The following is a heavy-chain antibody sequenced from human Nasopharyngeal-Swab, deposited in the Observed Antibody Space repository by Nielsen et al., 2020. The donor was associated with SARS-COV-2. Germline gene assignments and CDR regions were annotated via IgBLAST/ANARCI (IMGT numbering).Heavy chain of an antibody. CDR1: GGSFSGYY. Sequence: SETLSLTCAVYGGSFSGYYWSWIRQPPGKGLEWIGEINHSGSTNYNPSLKSRVTISVDTSKNQFSLKLSSVTAADTAVYYCARGLGGTRFHYWGQGTLVTVSS. V-gene: IGHV4-34*01. D-gene: IGHD1-7*01. J-gene: IGHJ4*02. CDR2: INHSGST. CDR3: ARGLGGTRFHY.